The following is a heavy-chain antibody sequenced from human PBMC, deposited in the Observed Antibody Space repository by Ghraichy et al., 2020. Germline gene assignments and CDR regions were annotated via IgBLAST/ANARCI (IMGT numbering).Heavy chain of an antibody. CDR1: GYSFISHD. Sequence: ASVKVSCKASGYSFISHDFNWVRLATGQRPEWMGWMNPDSGATGFAPKFQGRFTMTRDTSKSTAYMELTSLRSEDTAVYYCARGFSRGTLELDYWGQGTLVTVSS. CDR3: ARGFSRGTLELDY. D-gene: IGHD2/OR15-2a*01. CDR2: MNPDSGAT. J-gene: IGHJ4*02. V-gene: IGHV1-8*01.